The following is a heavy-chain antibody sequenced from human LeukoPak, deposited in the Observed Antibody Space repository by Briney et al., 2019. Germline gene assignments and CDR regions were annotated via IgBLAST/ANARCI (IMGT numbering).Heavy chain of an antibody. D-gene: IGHD4-23*01. CDR2: IYSGGST. Sequence: PGGSLRLSCAASGFTVSSNYMSWVRQAPGKGLEWVSVIYSGGSTYYADSVKGRFTISRDNSKNTLYLQMNSLRAEDTAVYYCVRASPYGGNYFDYWGQGTLVTVSS. V-gene: IGHV3-53*01. J-gene: IGHJ4*02. CDR3: VRASPYGGNYFDY. CDR1: GFTVSSNY.